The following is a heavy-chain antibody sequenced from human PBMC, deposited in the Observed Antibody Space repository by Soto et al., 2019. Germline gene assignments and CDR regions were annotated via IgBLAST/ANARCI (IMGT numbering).Heavy chain of an antibody. V-gene: IGHV3-15*07. D-gene: IGHD6-19*01. CDR1: GLTFSNAW. Sequence: GGSLRLSCAASGLTFSNAWMNWVRQAPGKGLEWVGGIKSKTDGGRRNYAAPVKGSFTISRNDSTNTLYLQMNSLKTADTAVYYCTTWDSSGWYKDGVFWFDPWGQGTLVTVSS. CDR3: TTWDSSGWYKDGVFWFDP. CDR2: IKSKTDGGRR. J-gene: IGHJ5*02.